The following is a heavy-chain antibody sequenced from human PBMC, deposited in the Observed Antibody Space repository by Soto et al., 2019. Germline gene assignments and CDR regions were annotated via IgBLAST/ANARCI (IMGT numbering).Heavy chain of an antibody. V-gene: IGHV4-39*01. CDR3: ARRHYIWGSYRYTGFDY. CDR1: GGSISSSSYY. J-gene: IGHJ4*02. Sequence: QLQLQESGPGLVKPSETLSLTCTVSGGSISSSSYYWGWIRQPPGKGLEWIGSIYYSGSTYYNPSLKSRVTISVDTSKNQFSLKLSSVTAADTAVYYCARRHYIWGSYRYTGFDYWGQGTLVTVSS. D-gene: IGHD3-16*02. CDR2: IYYSGST.